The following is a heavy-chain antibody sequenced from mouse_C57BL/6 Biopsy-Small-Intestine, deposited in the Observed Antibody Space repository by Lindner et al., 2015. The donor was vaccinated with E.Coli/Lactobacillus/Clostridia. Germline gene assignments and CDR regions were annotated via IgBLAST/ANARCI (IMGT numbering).Heavy chain of an antibody. V-gene: IGHV1-53*01. CDR2: IIPILSTP. D-gene: IGHD2-14*01. CDR1: GDTFFTSS. CDR3: ARVAFSSGWYDNFDF. Sequence: SVKVSCKASGDTFFTSSINWVRQAPGQGLEWMGRIIPILSTPTYSEKFRARVTITADTSTTTAYMELSSLTPEDTAVYYCARVAFSSGWYDNFDFWGQGTLVTVSS. J-gene: IGHJ4*01.